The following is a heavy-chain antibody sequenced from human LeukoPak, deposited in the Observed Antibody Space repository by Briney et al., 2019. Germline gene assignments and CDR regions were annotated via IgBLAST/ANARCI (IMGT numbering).Heavy chain of an antibody. J-gene: IGHJ3*02. CDR1: GFTFSSYA. CDR2: ISYDGSNK. CDR3: ARSGIVVVTALGRDAFDI. V-gene: IGHV3-30-3*01. D-gene: IGHD2-21*02. Sequence: GGSLRLSCAASGFTFSSYAMHWVRQAPGKGLEWVAVISYDGSNKYYADSVKGRFTISRDNSKNTLYLQMNSLRAEDTAVYYCARSGIVVVTALGRDAFDIWGQGTMVTVSS.